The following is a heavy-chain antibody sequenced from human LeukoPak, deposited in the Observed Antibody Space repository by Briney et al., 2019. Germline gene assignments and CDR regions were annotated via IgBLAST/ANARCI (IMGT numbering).Heavy chain of an antibody. J-gene: IGHJ4*02. D-gene: IGHD6-6*01. Sequence: SDTLSLTCAVYGRSFSGYYWSWIRQPPGKGLEWIGEINHSGSTNYNPSLKSRVTISVDTSKNQFSLKLSSVTAADTAVYYCARDSSSTAHGGYWGQGTLVTVSS. CDR2: INHSGST. CDR3: ARDSSSTAHGGY. V-gene: IGHV4-34*01. CDR1: GRSFSGYY.